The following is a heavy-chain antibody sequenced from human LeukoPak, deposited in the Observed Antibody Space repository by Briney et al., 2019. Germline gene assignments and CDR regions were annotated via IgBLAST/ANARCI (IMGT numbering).Heavy chain of an antibody. D-gene: IGHD3-10*01. V-gene: IGHV4-61*02. Sequence: SETLSLTCTVSGGSISSGSYYWSWIRQPAGKGLEWIGRIYTSGSTNYNPSLKSRVTISVDTSKNQFSLKLSSVTAADTAVYYCARGGYYGSGSDYWGQGTLVTVSS. J-gene: IGHJ4*02. CDR1: GGSISSGSYY. CDR3: ARGGYYGSGSDY. CDR2: IYTSGST.